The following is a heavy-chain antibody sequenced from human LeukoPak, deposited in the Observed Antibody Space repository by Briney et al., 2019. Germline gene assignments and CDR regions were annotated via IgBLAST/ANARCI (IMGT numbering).Heavy chain of an antibody. D-gene: IGHD6-19*01. CDR3: ARQVRRIAVAGINHAFDI. Sequence: PSETLSLTCTVSGGSISSYYWSWIRQPAGKGLEWIGRIYTSGSTNYNPSLKSRVTMSVDTSKNQFSLKLSSVTAADTAVYYCARQVRRIAVAGINHAFDIWGQGTMVTVSS. CDR1: GGSISSYY. CDR2: IYTSGST. V-gene: IGHV4-4*07. J-gene: IGHJ3*02.